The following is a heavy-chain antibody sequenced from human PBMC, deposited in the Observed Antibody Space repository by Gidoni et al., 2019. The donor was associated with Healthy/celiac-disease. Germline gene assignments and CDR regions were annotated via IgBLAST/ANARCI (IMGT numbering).Heavy chain of an antibody. J-gene: IGHJ4*02. Sequence: QVQLVESGGGVVQPGRSLRLSCAASGFTFSSYGMHWVRQAPGKGLEWVAVISYDGSNKYYADSVKGRFTISRDNSKNTLYLQMNSLRAEDTAVYYCAKDHPYNSNPLNWGQGTLVTVSS. CDR3: AKDHPYNSNPLN. V-gene: IGHV3-30*18. CDR1: GFTFSSYG. CDR2: ISYDGSNK. D-gene: IGHD1-20*01.